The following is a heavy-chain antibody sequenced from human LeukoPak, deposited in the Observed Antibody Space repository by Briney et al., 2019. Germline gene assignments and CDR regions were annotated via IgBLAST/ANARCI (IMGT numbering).Heavy chain of an antibody. CDR1: GFTFSSYE. Sequence: GGSLRLSCAASGFTFSSYEMNWVRQAPGKGLEWVSAISGSGGSTYYADSVKGRFTISRDNSKNTLYLQMNSLRAEDTAVYYCAEGEYYYDSSGYPYYFDYWGQGTLVTVSS. CDR3: AEGEYYYDSSGYPYYFDY. V-gene: IGHV3-23*01. CDR2: ISGSGGST. J-gene: IGHJ4*02. D-gene: IGHD3-22*01.